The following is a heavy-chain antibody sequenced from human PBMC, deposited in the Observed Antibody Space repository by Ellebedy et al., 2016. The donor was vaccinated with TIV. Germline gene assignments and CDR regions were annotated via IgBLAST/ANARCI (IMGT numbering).Heavy chain of an antibody. CDR2: IYYSGST. CDR3: ARVGDAAIKD. V-gene: IGHV4-61*08. D-gene: IGHD5-18*01. Sequence: MPSETLSLTCTVSGGSISSGGYYWSWIRQHPGKGLEWIGYIYYSGSTNYNPSLKSRVTISVDTSKNQFSLKLNSVTAADTAVYYCARVGDAAIKDWGQGTLVTVSS. J-gene: IGHJ4*02. CDR1: GGSISSGGYY.